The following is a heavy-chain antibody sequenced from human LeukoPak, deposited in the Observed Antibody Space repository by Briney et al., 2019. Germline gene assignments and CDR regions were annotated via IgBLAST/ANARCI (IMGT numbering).Heavy chain of an antibody. CDR1: GGSISNYY. D-gene: IGHD3-10*01. CDR3: ARRPLSYGLDY. J-gene: IGHJ4*02. Sequence: SETLSLTCTVSGGSISNYYWSWIRQPPGKGLEWIGYIYYSGSTNYNPSLKSRVTISVDTSKNQFSLKLSSVTAADTAVYYCARRPLSYGLDYWGQGTLVTVSS. V-gene: IGHV4-59*01. CDR2: IYYSGST.